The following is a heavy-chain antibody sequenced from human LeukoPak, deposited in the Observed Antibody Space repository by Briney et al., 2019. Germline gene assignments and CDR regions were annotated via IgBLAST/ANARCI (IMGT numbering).Heavy chain of an antibody. Sequence: PSETLSLTCTVSGGSISSSSYYWGWIRQPPGKGLEWIGSIYYSGSTYYNPSLKSRVTISVDTSKNQFSLKLSSVTAADTAVYYCARDYYDSSGDVWFDPWGQGTLVTVSS. CDR2: IYYSGST. D-gene: IGHD3-22*01. CDR1: GGSISSSSYY. CDR3: ARDYYDSSGDVWFDP. J-gene: IGHJ5*02. V-gene: IGHV4-39*07.